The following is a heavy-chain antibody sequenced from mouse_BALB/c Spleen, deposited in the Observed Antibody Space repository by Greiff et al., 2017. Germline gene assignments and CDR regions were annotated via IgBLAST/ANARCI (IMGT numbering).Heavy chain of an antibody. V-gene: IGHV1-15*01. Sequence: QVQLQQSGAELVRPGASVTLSCKASGYTFTDYEMHWVKQTPVHGLEWIGAIDPETGGTAYNQKFKGKATLTADKSSSTAYMELRSLTSEDSAVYYCTRDRGSSGYVPLFAYWGQGTLVTVSA. J-gene: IGHJ3*01. D-gene: IGHD3-1*01. CDR1: GYTFTDYE. CDR3: TRDRGSSGYVPLFAY. CDR2: IDPETGGT.